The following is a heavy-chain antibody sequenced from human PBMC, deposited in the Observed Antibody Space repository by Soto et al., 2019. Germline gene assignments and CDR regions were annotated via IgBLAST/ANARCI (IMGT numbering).Heavy chain of an antibody. CDR3: AREGGNLNWFDP. D-gene: IGHD1-26*01. J-gene: IGHJ5*02. V-gene: IGHV3-48*02. Sequence: EVQLVESGGGLVQPGGSLRLSCAASGFTFSSYSMNWVRQAPGKGLEWVSYISISSGTMFYADSVKGRFTISRDNAKNSLYLQMNSLRDEDTAVYYCAREGGNLNWFDPWGQRTLVTVSS. CDR1: GFTFSSYS. CDR2: ISISSGTM.